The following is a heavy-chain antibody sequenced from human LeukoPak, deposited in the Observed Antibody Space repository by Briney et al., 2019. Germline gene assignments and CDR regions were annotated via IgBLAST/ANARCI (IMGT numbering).Heavy chain of an antibody. CDR3: ARDGLRFLEWDRDAFDI. V-gene: IGHV3-11*04. J-gene: IGHJ3*02. D-gene: IGHD3-3*01. CDR1: GFTFSDDY. Sequence: TGGSLRLSCAASGFTFSDDYMTWIRQAPGKGLEWVSYISNSDGTTYYADFVRGRFTISRDNAKKSLYLQMNSLTVEDTAVYYCARDGLRFLEWDRDAFDIWGQGTMVTVSS. CDR2: ISNSDGTT.